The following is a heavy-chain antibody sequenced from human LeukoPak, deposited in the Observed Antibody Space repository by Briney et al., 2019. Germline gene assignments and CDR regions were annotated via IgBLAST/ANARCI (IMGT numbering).Heavy chain of an antibody. Sequence: GGSLRLSCAASGFTFSGYAMSWVRQAPGKGLEWVSAISGSGGSTYYADSVKGRFTISRDNSKNTLYLQMNSLRAEDTAVYYCAKVVSIVVVPNFDYWGQGTLVTVSS. J-gene: IGHJ4*02. CDR3: AKVVSIVVVPNFDY. CDR2: ISGSGGST. CDR1: GFTFSGYA. V-gene: IGHV3-23*01. D-gene: IGHD2-21*01.